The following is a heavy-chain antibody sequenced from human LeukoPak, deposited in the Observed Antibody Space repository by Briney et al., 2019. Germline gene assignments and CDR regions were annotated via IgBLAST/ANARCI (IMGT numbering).Heavy chain of an antibody. J-gene: IGHJ6*02. D-gene: IGHD3-3*01. CDR2: IYHSGST. Sequence: PSGTLSLTCAVSGGSISSSNWWSWVRQPPGKGLEWIGEIYHSGSTNYNPSLKSRVTISVDKSKNQFSLKLSSVTAADTAVYYCARGYDFWSGYYYYYYGMDVWGQGTTVTVSS. V-gene: IGHV4-4*02. CDR3: ARGYDFWSGYYYYYYGMDV. CDR1: GGSISSSNW.